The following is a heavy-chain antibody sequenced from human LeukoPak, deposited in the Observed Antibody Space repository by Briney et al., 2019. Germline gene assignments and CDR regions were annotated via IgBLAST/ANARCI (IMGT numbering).Heavy chain of an antibody. CDR1: GGSISSGGYY. J-gene: IGHJ4*02. Sequence: SQTLSLTCTVSGGSISSGGYYWSWIRQPPGKGLEWIGYIYHSGSTYYNPSLKSRVTISVDRSKNQFSQKLSSVTAADTAVYYCARGAAALSVGQYDYWGQGTLVTVSS. CDR3: ARGAAALSVGQYDY. V-gene: IGHV4-30-2*01. D-gene: IGHD6-13*01. CDR2: IYHSGST.